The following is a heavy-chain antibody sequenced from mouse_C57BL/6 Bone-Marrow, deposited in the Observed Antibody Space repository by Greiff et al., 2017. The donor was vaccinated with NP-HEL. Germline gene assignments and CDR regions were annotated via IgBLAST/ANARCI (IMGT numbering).Heavy chain of an antibody. V-gene: IGHV14-3*01. CDR1: GFNIKNTY. J-gene: IGHJ4*01. D-gene: IGHD3-2*01. Sequence: EVKLQESVAELVRPGASVKLSCTASGFNIKNTYMHWVKQRPEQGLEWIGRIDPANGNTKYAPKFQGKATITADTSSNTAYLQLSSPTSEDTAIYYCASRRGGPTEGNAMDYWGQGTSVTVSS. CDR2: IDPANGNT. CDR3: ASRRGGPTEGNAMDY.